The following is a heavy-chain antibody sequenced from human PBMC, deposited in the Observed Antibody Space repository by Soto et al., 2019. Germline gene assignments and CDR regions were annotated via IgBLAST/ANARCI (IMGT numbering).Heavy chain of an antibody. CDR3: AKGRGIAARPGIDY. V-gene: IGHV3-9*01. D-gene: IGHD6-6*01. CDR1: GFTFDDYA. J-gene: IGHJ4*02. CDR2: ISWNSGSI. Sequence: GGSLRLSCAASGFTFDDYAMPWVRQAPGKGLEWVSGISWNSGSIGYADSVKGRFTISRDNAKNSLYLQMNSLRAEDTALYYCAKGRGIAARPGIDYWGQGTLVTVSS.